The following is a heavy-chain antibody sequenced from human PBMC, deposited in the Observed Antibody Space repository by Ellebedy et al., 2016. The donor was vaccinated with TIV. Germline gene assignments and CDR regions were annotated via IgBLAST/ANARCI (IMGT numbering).Heavy chain of an antibody. CDR2: INPNSGGT. D-gene: IGHD2-15*01. CDR3: ARDPLRDSPYYYYGMDV. CDR1: GYTFTGYY. V-gene: IGHV1-2*02. Sequence: ASVKVSXXASGYTFTGYYMHWVRQAPGQGLEWMGWINPNSGGTNYAQKFQGRVTMTRDTSISTAYMELSRLRSDDTAVYYCARDPLRDSPYYYYGMDVWGQGTTVTVSS. J-gene: IGHJ6*02.